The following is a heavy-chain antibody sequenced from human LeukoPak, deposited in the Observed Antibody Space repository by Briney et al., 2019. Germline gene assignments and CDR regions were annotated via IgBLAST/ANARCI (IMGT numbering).Heavy chain of an antibody. V-gene: IGHV3-30*04. J-gene: IGHJ4*02. Sequence: PGGSLRLACAASGFTFSSYAIHSVRQAPGKGLEWVAFISYDGSNKYYADSVKGRVTISIDNSKNTLYLQMNSRRAEDTAVYYCARRAGAYSHPFDYWGQGTLVTVSS. D-gene: IGHD4/OR15-4a*01. CDR2: ISYDGSNK. CDR1: GFTFSSYA. CDR3: ARRAGAYSHPFDY.